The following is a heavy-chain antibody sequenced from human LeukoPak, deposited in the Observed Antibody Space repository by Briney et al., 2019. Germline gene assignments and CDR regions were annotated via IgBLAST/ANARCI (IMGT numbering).Heavy chain of an antibody. V-gene: IGHV4-39*07. CDR3: ARETQSTRDDAFDI. D-gene: IGHD2-2*01. CDR1: GASISSSNYY. CDR2: IYSSGNT. Sequence: PSETLSLTCAVSGASISSSNYYWGWVRQSPGKGLEWIGNIYSSGNTYYNASLKSRVTMYIDTSKNQFSLKLSSVTAADTAVYYCARETQSTRDDAFDIWGQGTMVTVSS. J-gene: IGHJ3*02.